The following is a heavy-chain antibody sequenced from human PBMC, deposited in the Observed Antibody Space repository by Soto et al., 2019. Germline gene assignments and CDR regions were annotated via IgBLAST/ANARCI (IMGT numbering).Heavy chain of an antibody. CDR2: INPSGGST. D-gene: IGHD2-15*01. J-gene: IGHJ6*03. CDR1: GYTFTSYY. Sequence: ASVKVSCKASGYTFTSYYMHWVRQAPGQGLEWMGIINPSGGSTSYAQKFQGRVTMTRDTSTSTVYMELSSLRSEDTAVYYCARCGGSCYSVNYYYHYMDVWGKGTTVTVSS. CDR3: ARCGGSCYSVNYYYHYMDV. V-gene: IGHV1-46*03.